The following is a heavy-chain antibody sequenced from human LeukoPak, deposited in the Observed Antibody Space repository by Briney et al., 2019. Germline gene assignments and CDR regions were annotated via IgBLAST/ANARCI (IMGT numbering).Heavy chain of an antibody. CDR3: ARDPRGGWDYYDSSGYSTLFDY. CDR2: MNPNSGNT. J-gene: IGHJ4*02. V-gene: IGHV1-8*01. Sequence: ASVKVSCKASGYTFTSYDINWVRQATGQGLEWMGWMNPNSGNTGYAQKFQGRVTMTRNTSISTVYMELSSLRSEDTAVYYCARDPRGGWDYYDSSGYSTLFDYWGQGTLVTVSS. D-gene: IGHD3-22*01. CDR1: GYTFTSYD.